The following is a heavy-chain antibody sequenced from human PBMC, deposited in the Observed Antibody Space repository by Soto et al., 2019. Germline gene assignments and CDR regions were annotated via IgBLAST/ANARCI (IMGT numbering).Heavy chain of an antibody. D-gene: IGHD1-26*01. CDR2: MQPSSGRT. Sequence: QVQLVQSGAEVREPGASVKVSCKASGYSFTSLDINWVRQTTGQGLEWMGWMQPSSGRTGYAQKFQVRVTLTRDTSITAAYMGLSSLTSDDSAFSYCARGVTAGVDYWGQGTLVTVSS. V-gene: IGHV1-8*01. J-gene: IGHJ4*02. CDR3: ARGVTAGVDY. CDR1: GYSFTSLD.